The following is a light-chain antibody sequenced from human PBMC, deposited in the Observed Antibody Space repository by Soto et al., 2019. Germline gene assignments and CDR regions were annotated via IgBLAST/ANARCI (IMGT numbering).Light chain of an antibody. V-gene: IGKV3-11*01. Sequence: EILFTQSPATLSLSPGERATLSCRASQSVSSNLAWYQQKPGQAPRLLIYDASNRATGVPARFSGSGSGTDFTLTISSLEPADFAVYYCQQRYNWPPITFGQGTRLEIK. CDR3: QQRYNWPPIT. J-gene: IGKJ5*01. CDR1: QSVSSN. CDR2: DAS.